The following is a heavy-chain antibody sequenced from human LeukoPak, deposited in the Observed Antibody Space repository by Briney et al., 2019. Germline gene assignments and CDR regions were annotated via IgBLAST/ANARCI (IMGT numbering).Heavy chain of an antibody. V-gene: IGHV3-7*05. J-gene: IGHJ3*02. CDR2: IKQDGSEK. CDR1: GFTFSTSW. CDR3: ARGSGGSGAFDI. Sequence: GSLRLSCAASGFTFSTSWMSWVRQAPGKGLEWVANIKQDGSEKYYVDSVKGRFTISRDDAKKSLFLQMNSLRAEDTAVYYCARGSGGSGAFDIWGQGTMVTVSS.